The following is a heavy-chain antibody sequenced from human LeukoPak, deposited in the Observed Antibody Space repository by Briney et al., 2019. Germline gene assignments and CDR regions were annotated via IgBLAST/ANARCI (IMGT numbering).Heavy chain of an antibody. D-gene: IGHD5-24*01. CDR3: ARERWTPIGPLSY. J-gene: IGHJ4*02. CDR1: GFTFSSYG. CDR2: IWYDGSNK. Sequence: GGSLRLSCAASGFTFSSYGMHWVRQAPGKGLEGVAVIWYDGSNKYYADSVKGRFTISRDNSKNTLYLQMNSLRAEDTAVYYCARERWTPIGPLSYWGQGTLVTVSS. V-gene: IGHV3-33*01.